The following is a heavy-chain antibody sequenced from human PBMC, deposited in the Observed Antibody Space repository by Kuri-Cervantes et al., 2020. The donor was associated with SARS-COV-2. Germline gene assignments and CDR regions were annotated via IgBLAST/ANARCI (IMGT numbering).Heavy chain of an antibody. V-gene: IGHV1-46*01. CDR3: ARDRILYGDYATGLGAFDI. J-gene: IGHJ3*02. CDR2: INPSGGST. D-gene: IGHD4-17*01. CDR1: RYTFTSYY. Sequence: ASVKVSCKASRYTFTSYYMHWVRQAPGQGLEWMGIINPSGGSTSYAQKFQGRVTMTRDTSTSTVYMELSSLRSEDTAVYYCARDRILYGDYATGLGAFDIWGQGTMVTVSS.